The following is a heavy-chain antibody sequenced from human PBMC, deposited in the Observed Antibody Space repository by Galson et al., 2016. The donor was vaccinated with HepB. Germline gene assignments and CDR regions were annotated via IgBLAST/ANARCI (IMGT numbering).Heavy chain of an antibody. D-gene: IGHD2-8*01. J-gene: IGHJ6*02. Sequence: SLRLSCAASGLASNYGMHWVRQAPGKGLEWVAVIAFDGTNIFYAESVQGRFTISRDNSKKTLHLQMNSLKSEDTAVYYCTLRNRMDPRGGMEVWGQGTTVTVSS. CDR3: TLRNRMDPRGGMEV. CDR1: GLASNYG. V-gene: IGHV3-30*03. CDR2: IAFDGTNI.